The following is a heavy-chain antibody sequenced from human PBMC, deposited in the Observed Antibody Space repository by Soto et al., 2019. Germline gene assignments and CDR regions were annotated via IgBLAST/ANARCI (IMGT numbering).Heavy chain of an antibody. V-gene: IGHV1-18*01. J-gene: IGHJ4*02. D-gene: IGHD3-3*01. CDR2: ISVYNGNT. CDR3: ARGNGFWSGYYNPLFEY. CDR1: GYTFSSYA. Sequence: ASVKVSFKASGYTFSSYAINWVRQAPGQGLEWMGWISVYNGNTNYAQKLQGRVTLTTDTSTTTAYMELRSLTSDDTAVYYCARGNGFWSGYYNPLFEYWGQGTLVTVSS.